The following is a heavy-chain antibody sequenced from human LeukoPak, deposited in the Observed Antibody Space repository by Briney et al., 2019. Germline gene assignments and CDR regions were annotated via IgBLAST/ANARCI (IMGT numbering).Heavy chain of an antibody. V-gene: IGHV1-2*06. J-gene: IGHJ4*02. Sequence: ASVKVSCKASGYTFTGYYMHWVRQAPGQGLEWMGRINPNSGGTDYALKFQGRVTMTRDTSISTAYMELSGLRSDDTAVYYCARFSLSEDGDYWGQGTLVTVSS. CDR2: INPNSGGT. CDR3: ARFSLSEDGDY. D-gene: IGHD3-3*02. CDR1: GYTFTGYY.